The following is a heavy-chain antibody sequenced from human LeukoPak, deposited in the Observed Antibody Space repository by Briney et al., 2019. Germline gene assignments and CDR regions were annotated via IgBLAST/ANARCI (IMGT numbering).Heavy chain of an antibody. V-gene: IGHV3-23*01. D-gene: IGHD4-17*01. CDR3: ARTSTTTYGDYGGAFDI. Sequence: GGSLRLSCAASGFTFSSYAMSWVRQAPGKGLEWVSGISGSGGSTDYVDSVKGRFTISRGNSKNTLYLQMNSLRAEDTAVYYCARTSTTTYGDYGGAFDIWGQGTMVTVSS. J-gene: IGHJ3*02. CDR2: ISGSGGST. CDR1: GFTFSSYA.